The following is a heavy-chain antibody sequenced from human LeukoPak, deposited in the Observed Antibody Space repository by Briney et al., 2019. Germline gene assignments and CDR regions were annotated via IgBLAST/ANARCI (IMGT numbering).Heavy chain of an antibody. CDR1: NASISSNTYY. D-gene: IGHD3-16*01. CDR3: ATYKYDYVWGNQHFDY. Sequence: PSETLSLTCTVSNASISSNTYYRAWIRQPPGKGLEYIESLNYRGSTYYNPSLKSRVTLSVDTSKNQFSLKLNSVTAADTAVYYCATYKYDYVWGNQHFDYWGQGTLVAVSS. CDR2: LNYRGST. J-gene: IGHJ4*02. V-gene: IGHV4-39*07.